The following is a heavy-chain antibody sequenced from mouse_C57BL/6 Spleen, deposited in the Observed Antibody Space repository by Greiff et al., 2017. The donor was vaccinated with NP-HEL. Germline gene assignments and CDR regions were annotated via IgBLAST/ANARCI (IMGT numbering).Heavy chain of an antibody. J-gene: IGHJ2*01. CDR1: GYAFSSSW. CDR3: AKIDYYGSVFDY. D-gene: IGHD1-1*01. Sequence: VQLQQSGPELVKPGASVKISCKASGYAFSSSWMNWVKQRPGKGLEWIGRIYPGDGDTNYNGKFKGKATLTADKSSSTAYMQLSSLTSEDSAVYFCAKIDYYGSVFDYWGQGTTLTVSS. CDR2: IYPGDGDT. V-gene: IGHV1-82*01.